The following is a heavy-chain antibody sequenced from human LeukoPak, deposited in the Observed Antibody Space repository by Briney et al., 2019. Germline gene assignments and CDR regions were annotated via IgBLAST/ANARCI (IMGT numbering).Heavy chain of an antibody. J-gene: IGHJ6*02. V-gene: IGHV1-18*01. D-gene: IGHD2-21*01. CDR1: GYTFTNYG. Sequence: ASVKVPCKASGYTFTNYGITWVRQAPGQGLEWMGWISAYNGDTNYAQRFQGRITMTTDTSTTTAYMELRSLRSDDTAVYYCAPLGAVFRLFPLISLDGMDVGAQGTT. CDR3: APLGAVFRLFPLISLDGMDV. CDR2: ISAYNGDT.